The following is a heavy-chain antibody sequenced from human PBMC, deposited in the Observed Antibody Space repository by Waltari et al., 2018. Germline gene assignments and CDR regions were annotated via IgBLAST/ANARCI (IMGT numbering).Heavy chain of an antibody. D-gene: IGHD3-9*01. CDR2: IKGKASGGTT. J-gene: IGHJ4*02. CDR1: GFNFESAW. CDR3: TRNRGDIFTGSLFPDY. Sequence: EVQLVESGGGLVKPGGSLRLSGAASGFNFESAWMNWVRHSPGKGLEWVGHIKGKASGGTTDHAPPVRGRFTISRDDSKNTLFLEMNSLKTEDTAIYYCTRNRGDIFTGSLFPDYWGQGTLVTVSS. V-gene: IGHV3-15*01.